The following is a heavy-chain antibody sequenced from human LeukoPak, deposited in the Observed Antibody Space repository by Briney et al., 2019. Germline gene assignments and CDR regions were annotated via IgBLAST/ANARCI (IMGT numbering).Heavy chain of an antibody. CDR3: VKGSLLRFGEFDY. D-gene: IGHD3-10*01. V-gene: IGHV3-64D*06. CDR1: GFTFSCYA. J-gene: IGHJ4*02. CDR2: ISSNGGST. Sequence: GSLRLSCSSSGFTFSCYAMHWVRQAPGEGLEYVSAISSNGGSTYYADSVKGRFTISKDNSKNTLYLQMSSLRAEDTAVYYCVKGSLLRFGEFDYWGQGTLVTVSS.